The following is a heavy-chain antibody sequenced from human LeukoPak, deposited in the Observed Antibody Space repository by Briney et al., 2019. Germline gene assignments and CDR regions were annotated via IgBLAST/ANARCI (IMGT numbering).Heavy chain of an antibody. Sequence: SSETLSLTCTVSGGSISSYYWSWIRQPPGKGLEWIGYIYYSGSTNYNPSLKSRVTISVDTSKNQFSLKLSSVTAADTAVYYCARGGRSYGLRWGQGTLVTVSS. D-gene: IGHD5-18*01. J-gene: IGHJ4*02. V-gene: IGHV4-59*01. CDR2: IYYSGST. CDR1: GGSISSYY. CDR3: ARGGRSYGLR.